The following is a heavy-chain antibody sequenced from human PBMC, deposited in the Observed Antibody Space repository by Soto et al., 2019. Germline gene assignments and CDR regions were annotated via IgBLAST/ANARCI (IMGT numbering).Heavy chain of an antibody. J-gene: IGHJ2*01. CDR1: GYTFTSYA. V-gene: IGHV1-3*01. D-gene: IGHD2-15*01. Sequence: QVQLVQSGAEVKKPGASVKVTCKASGYTFTSYAMHWVRQAPGQRLEWMGWINAGNGNTKYSQKFQGRVTITRDTSASTAYIELSSLRSEDTAVYYCARFRHRCSRGSSYQRHAWYFDLWGRGTLVTVSS. CDR3: ARFRHRCSRGSSYQRHAWYFDL. CDR2: INAGNGNT.